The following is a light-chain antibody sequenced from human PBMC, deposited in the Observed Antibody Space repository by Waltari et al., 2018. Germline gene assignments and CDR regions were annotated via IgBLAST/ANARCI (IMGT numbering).Light chain of an antibody. CDR2: EVS. J-gene: IGLJ2*01. V-gene: IGLV2-8*01. Sequence: QSALTQPPSASGSPGPSVTISCTGTSSDVGGYHYVSWYQQYPGKAPKLIVYEVSKRPSGVPDRFSGSKSGNTASLTVSGLQAEDEADYYCSSFAGSNTVKFGGGTKLTVL. CDR3: SSFAGSNTVK. CDR1: SSDVGGYHY.